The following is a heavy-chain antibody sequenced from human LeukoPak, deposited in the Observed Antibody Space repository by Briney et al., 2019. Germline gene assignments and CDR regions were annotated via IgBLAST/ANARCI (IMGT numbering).Heavy chain of an antibody. CDR3: ARGARDGYNVYYFDY. V-gene: IGHV3-53*01. D-gene: IGHD5-24*01. J-gene: IGHJ4*02. CDR1: GFTVSSNY. Sequence: GGSLRLSCAVSGFTVSSNYMSWVRQAPGKGLEWVSLIYSGGNTYYADSVKGRFTISRDNSKNTLYLQMNSLRAEDTAVYYCARGARDGYNVYYFDYWGQGTLVTVSS. CDR2: IYSGGNT.